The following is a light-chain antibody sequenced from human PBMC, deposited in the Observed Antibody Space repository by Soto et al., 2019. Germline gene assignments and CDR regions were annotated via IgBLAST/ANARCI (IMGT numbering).Light chain of an antibody. V-gene: IGKV1-39*01. CDR3: QQSCTSFYT. Sequence: DIQMTQSPSSLSASVGDRVTITCRTSQYIGKYLNWYQQRPGKAPRVLIYAATTLESGVASRFSGSGSGTDFSLTISSLQPEDSATYYCQQSCTSFYTFGPGTRVDF. CDR2: AAT. J-gene: IGKJ3*01. CDR1: QYIGKY.